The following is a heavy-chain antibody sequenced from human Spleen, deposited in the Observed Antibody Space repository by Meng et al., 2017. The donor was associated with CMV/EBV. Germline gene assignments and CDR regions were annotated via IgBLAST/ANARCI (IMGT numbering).Heavy chain of an antibody. CDR3: ARDRWAGYLPRSTYLQVRFDY. V-gene: IGHV3-66*03. D-gene: IGHD3/OR15-3a*01. Sequence: GGSLRLSCAASGFTVSSNYMSWVRQAPGKGLEWVSVIYSCGSTYYADSVKGRFTISRDNSKNTLYLQMNSLRAEDTAVYYCARDRWAGYLPRSTYLQVRFDYWGQGTLVTVSS. CDR1: GFTVSSNY. CDR2: IYSCGST. J-gene: IGHJ4*02.